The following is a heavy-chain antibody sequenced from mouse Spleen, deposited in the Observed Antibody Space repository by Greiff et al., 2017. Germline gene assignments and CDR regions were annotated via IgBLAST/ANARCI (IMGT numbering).Heavy chain of an antibody. D-gene: IGHD1-1*01. CDR2: IDPANGNT. J-gene: IGHJ4*01. CDR1: GFNIKNTY. Sequence: VQLQQSVAELVRPGASVKLSCTASGFNIKNTYMHWVKQRPEQGLEWIGRIDPANGNTKYAPKFQGKATITADTSSNTAYLQLSSLTSEDTAIYYCARDFITTVVATDYAMDYWGQGTSVTVSS. CDR3: ARDFITTVVATDYAMDY. V-gene: IGHV14-3*01.